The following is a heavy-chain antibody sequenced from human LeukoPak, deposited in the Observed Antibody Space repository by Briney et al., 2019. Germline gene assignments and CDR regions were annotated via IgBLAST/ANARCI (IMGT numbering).Heavy chain of an antibody. D-gene: IGHD3-10*01. CDR1: GGTFSSYA. V-gene: IGHV1-69*13. Sequence: GASVKVSCKASGGTFSSYAISWVRQAPGQGLEWMGGIIPIFGTANYAQKFQGRVTITADESTSTAYMELSSLRSEDTAVYYCAREGYYGSGSYYRDYYYHGMDVWGQGTTVTVSS. CDR2: IIPIFGTA. CDR3: AREGYYGSGSYYRDYYYHGMDV. J-gene: IGHJ6*02.